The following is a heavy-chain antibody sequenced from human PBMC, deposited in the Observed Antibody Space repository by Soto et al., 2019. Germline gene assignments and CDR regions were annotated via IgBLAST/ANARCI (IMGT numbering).Heavy chain of an antibody. CDR3: ARGEQYSGRIFDY. CDR2: TYYRSKWYN. CDR1: GDSVSSSSAA. Sequence: PSQTLSLTCGISGDSVSSSSAAWNWLRQSPSRGLEWLGRTYYRSKWYNDYAVSVESRITINPDTSKNHFSLQLNFVTPEDTAVYLCARGEQYSGRIFDYWGQGTLVTVSS. J-gene: IGHJ4*02. V-gene: IGHV6-1*01. D-gene: IGHD1-26*01.